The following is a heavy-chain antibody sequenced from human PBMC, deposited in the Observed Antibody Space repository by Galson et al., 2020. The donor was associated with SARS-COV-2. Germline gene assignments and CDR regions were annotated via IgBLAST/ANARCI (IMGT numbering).Heavy chain of an antibody. CDR2: ISPYNGIT. CDR3: ARGAEASDY. CDR1: GYTFTSYG. J-gene: IGHJ4*02. Sequence: ASVKVSCRASGYTFTSYGITWVRQAPGQGLEWMGWISPYNGITNYAQNLQGRVTMTTDTSTNTAYMELRSLRSDDTAVYYCARGAEASDYWGQGTLVTVSS. V-gene: IGHV1-18*04.